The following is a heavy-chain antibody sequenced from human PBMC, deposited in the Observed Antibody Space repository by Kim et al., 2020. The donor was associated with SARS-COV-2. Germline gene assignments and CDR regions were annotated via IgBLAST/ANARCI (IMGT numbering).Heavy chain of an antibody. CDR2: TRKKANSYTT. D-gene: IGHD1-26*01. CDR1: GFTFSDHY. CDR3: ARVGLYSGNFFLDY. V-gene: IGHV3-72*01. Sequence: GGSLRLSCAASGFTFSDHYMDWVRQAPGKGLEWVGRTRKKANSYTTEYAASVRGRFTISRDDSENTLFLQMNTLKTEDTAVYYCARVGLYSGNFFLDYWG. J-gene: IGHJ4*01.